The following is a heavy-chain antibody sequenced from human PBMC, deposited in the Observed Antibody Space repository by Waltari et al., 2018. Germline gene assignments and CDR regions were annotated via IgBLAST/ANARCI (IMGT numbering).Heavy chain of an antibody. J-gene: IGHJ4*02. D-gene: IGHD3-3*01. Sequence: EGQLVESGGGLVQPGGSVTLSCAASGFAFSDAWMSWVRQVPGKGLEWVGLIKDKSDGGTTDYATPVKGRFTISRDDSKNLLSLEMNSLKTDDTGVYYCVAPWTIWGQGTLVTVSS. CDR3: VAPWTI. CDR1: GFAFSDAW. CDR2: IKDKSDGGTT. V-gene: IGHV3-15*01.